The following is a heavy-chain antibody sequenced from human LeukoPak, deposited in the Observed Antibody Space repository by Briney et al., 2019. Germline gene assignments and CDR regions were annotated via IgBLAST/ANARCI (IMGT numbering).Heavy chain of an antibody. Sequence: GGSLRLSCAASGFTFSSYGMHWVRQAPGKGLEWVAFIRYDGSNKYYADSVKGRFTISRDNSKNTLYLQMNSLRAEDTAVYYCAKGSRAVVVPKYDYWGQGALVTVSS. V-gene: IGHV3-30*02. J-gene: IGHJ4*02. CDR3: AKGSRAVVVPKYDY. D-gene: IGHD2-2*01. CDR2: IRYDGSNK. CDR1: GFTFSSYG.